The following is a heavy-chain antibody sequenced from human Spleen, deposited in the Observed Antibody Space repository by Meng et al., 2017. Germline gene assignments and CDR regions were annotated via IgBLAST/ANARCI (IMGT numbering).Heavy chain of an antibody. CDR3: AKTKGGYDPFDY. CDR2: ISGSGGST. D-gene: IGHD5-12*01. V-gene: IGHV3-23*01. Sequence: EVQLLESGGGLVQPGGSLRLSCAASGFTFSSYAMSWVRQAPGKGLEWVSAISGSGGSTYYADSVKGRFTISRDNSKNTLYLQMNSLRAGDTAIYYCAKTKGGYDPFDYWGQGTLVTVSS. CDR1: GFTFSSYA. J-gene: IGHJ4*02.